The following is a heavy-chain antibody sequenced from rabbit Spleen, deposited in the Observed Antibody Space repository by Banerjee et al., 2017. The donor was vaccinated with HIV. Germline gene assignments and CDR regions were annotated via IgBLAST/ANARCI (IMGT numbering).Heavy chain of an antibody. D-gene: IGHD5-1*01. V-gene: IGHV1S45*01. CDR3: ARGAKNAGDGLNL. CDR1: GFSFSSNW. J-gene: IGHJ6*01. Sequence: LEESGGGLVKPGGTLTLTCTVSGFSFSSNWICWVRQAPGKGLEWIACIYTGDGRTFYASWAKGRFTSTKTSSTTVTLQMTSLTDADTATYFCARGAKNAGDGLNLWGPGTLVTVS. CDR2: IYTGDGRT.